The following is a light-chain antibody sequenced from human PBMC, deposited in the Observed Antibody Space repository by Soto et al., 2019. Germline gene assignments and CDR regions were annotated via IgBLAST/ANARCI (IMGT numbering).Light chain of an antibody. V-gene: IGLV2-23*03. Sequence: QSALTQPASVSGSPGQSITISCTGTNNDVGSYSLVSWYQHHPGTTPKLIIYEGNRRPSGVSDRFSGSKSGNTASLTISGLQAEDEADYYCCSYAGRSTFEVFGGGTKLTVL. CDR1: NNDVGSYSL. CDR3: CSYAGRSTFEV. CDR2: EGN. J-gene: IGLJ3*02.